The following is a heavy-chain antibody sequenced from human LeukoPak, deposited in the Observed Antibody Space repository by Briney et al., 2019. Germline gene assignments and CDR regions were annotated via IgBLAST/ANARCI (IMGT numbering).Heavy chain of an antibody. D-gene: IGHD2-2*01. CDR3: ARDDQAIVVVPAACGY. Sequence: RASVKVSCKASGYTFTGYYMHWVRQAPGQGLEWMGWISAYNGNTNYAQKLQGRVTMTTDTSTSTAYMELRSLRSDDTAVYYCARDDQAIVVVPAACGYWGQGTLVTVSS. CDR2: ISAYNGNT. J-gene: IGHJ4*02. V-gene: IGHV1-18*04. CDR1: GYTFTGYY.